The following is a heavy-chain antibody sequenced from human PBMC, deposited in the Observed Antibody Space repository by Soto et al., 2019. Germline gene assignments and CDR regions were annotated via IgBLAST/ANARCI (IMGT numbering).Heavy chain of an antibody. CDR3: AKWGRFQDDSRGSYSYYFGL. Sequence: PGGSPRLSIAASGFTLDPYSMACVPKTHGKGLEWVSGISRRGCTTYNSDTVKGRFTISRDNAKNILLLQMNSLRAEGAAIYYCAKWGRFQDDSRGSYSYYFGLWGPGTLVTVSS. D-gene: IGHD3-22*01. CDR1: GFTLDPYS. V-gene: IGHV3-23*01. CDR2: ISRRGCTT. J-gene: IGHJ4*02.